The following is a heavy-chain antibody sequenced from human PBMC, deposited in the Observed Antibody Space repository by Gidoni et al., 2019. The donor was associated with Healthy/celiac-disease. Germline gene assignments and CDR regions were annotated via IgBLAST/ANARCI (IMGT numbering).Heavy chain of an antibody. CDR1: GVTFSRYW. V-gene: IGHV3-74*01. D-gene: IGHD3-10*01. Sequence: EVQLVESGGGLVQPGGTLRLSCAASGVTFSRYWMHWVVQATWKGLVWVSRINIDGSRTSYADSVKGRFTISRDNAKNPLYLQMNRLRSEDTAVYYCARGSRYYGSGSGDNWFDPWGQGTLVTVSS. J-gene: IGHJ5*02. CDR3: ARGSRYYGSGSGDNWFDP. CDR2: INIDGSRT.